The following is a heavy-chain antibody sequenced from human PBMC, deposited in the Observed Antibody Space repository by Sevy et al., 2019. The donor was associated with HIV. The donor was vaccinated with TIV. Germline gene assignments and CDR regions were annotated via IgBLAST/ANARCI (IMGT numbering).Heavy chain of an antibody. CDR3: ARGVGNSYGYDPDY. CDR1: RGSFTGYY. J-gene: IGHJ4*02. Sequence: SETLSLTCAVYRGSFTGYYWSWIRQPPGKGLEWIGESNHSGSTTYNQSLKSRVTISVDTSKNQFSLRLTSVTAADTAVYYCARGVGNSYGYDPDYWGQGTLVTVSS. D-gene: IGHD5-18*01. CDR2: SNHSGST. V-gene: IGHV4-34*01.